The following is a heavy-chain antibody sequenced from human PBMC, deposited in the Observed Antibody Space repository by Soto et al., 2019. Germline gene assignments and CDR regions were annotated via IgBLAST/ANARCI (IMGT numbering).Heavy chain of an antibody. V-gene: IGHV3-30-3*01. Sequence: GGSLRLSCAASGFTFSSYAMHWVRQAPGKGLEWVAVISYDGSNKYYADSVKGRFTISRDNSKNTLYLQMNSLRAEDTAVYYCAREVLEIVLVPAARLPRYYYYGMDVWGQGTTVTVSS. J-gene: IGHJ6*02. CDR2: ISYDGSNK. CDR3: AREVLEIVLVPAARLPRYYYYGMDV. CDR1: GFTFSSYA. D-gene: IGHD2-2*01.